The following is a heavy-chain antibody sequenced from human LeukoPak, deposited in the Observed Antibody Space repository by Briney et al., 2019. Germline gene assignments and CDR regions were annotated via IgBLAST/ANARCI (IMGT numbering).Heavy chain of an antibody. J-gene: IGHJ4*02. CDR2: IWYDGSNK. Sequence: PGGSLRLSCAASGFTFSSYGMHWVRQAPGKGLEWVAVIWYDGSNKYYADSVKGRFTISRDNSKNTLYLQMNSLRAEDTAVYYCARDLTDGSGSPGSYWGQGTLVTVSS. D-gene: IGHD3-10*01. CDR3: ARDLTDGSGSPGSY. V-gene: IGHV3-33*01. CDR1: GFTFSSYG.